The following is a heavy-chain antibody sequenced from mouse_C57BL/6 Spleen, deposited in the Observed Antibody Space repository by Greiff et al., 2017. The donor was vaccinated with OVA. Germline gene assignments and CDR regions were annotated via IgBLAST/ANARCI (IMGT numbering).Heavy chain of an antibody. CDR3: AREGYGSFDY. V-gene: IGHV3-6*01. Sequence: DVQLQESGPGLVKPSQSLSLTCSVTGYSITSGYYWNWIRQFPGNKLEWMGYISYDGSNNYNPSLKNRISITRDTSKNQFFLTLNSVTTEDTATYYCAREGYGSFDYWGQGTTLTVSS. D-gene: IGHD1-1*01. CDR1: GYSITSGYY. J-gene: IGHJ2*01. CDR2: ISYDGSN.